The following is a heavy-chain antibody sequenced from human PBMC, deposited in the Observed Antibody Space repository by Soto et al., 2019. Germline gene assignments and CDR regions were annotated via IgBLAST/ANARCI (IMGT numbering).Heavy chain of an antibody. Sequence: EVQLVESGGGSVQPGGSLRLSCAASGFTFSSYSMNWVRQAPGKGLEWVSYISSSSSTIYYADSVKGRFTISRDNAKNSLYLQMNSLRDEDTAVYYCARGGGSSAAGTSSWFTDYWGQGTLVTVSS. CDR3: ARGGGSSAAGTSSWFTDY. CDR1: GFTFSSYS. D-gene: IGHD6-13*01. CDR2: ISSSSSTI. V-gene: IGHV3-48*02. J-gene: IGHJ4*02.